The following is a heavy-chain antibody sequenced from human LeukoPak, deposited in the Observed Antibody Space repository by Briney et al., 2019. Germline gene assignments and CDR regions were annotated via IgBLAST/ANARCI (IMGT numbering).Heavy chain of an antibody. V-gene: IGHV4-34*01. CDR1: GGSFSGYY. CDR3: ARPTYPYDAFDI. CDR2: INHSGST. J-gene: IGHJ3*02. Sequence: SETLSLTCAVYGGSFSGYYWSWIRQPPGKGLEWIGEINHSGSTNYNPSLKSRVTISVDTSKNQFSLKLSSVTAADTAVYYCARPTYPYDAFDIWGQGTMVTVSS.